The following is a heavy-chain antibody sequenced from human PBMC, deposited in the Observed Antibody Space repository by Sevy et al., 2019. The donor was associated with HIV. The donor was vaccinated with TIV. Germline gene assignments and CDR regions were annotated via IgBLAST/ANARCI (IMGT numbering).Heavy chain of an antibody. J-gene: IGHJ4*02. CDR2: IRYDGSNE. CDR3: ATRWTLGY. V-gene: IGHV3-30*02. CDR1: GFAFSAYG. D-gene: IGHD1-1*01. Sequence: GGSLRLSCAASGFAFSAYGMHWVRQAPGKGLEWVAFIRYDGSNEFYADSVRGRFTISRDNSNNTLFLQMNSLRADDTAVYYCATRWTLGYWGQGTLVTVSS.